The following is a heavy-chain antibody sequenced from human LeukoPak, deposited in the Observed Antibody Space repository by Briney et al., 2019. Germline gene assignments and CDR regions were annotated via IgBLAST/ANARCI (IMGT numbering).Heavy chain of an antibody. J-gene: IGHJ6*02. D-gene: IGHD2-2*01. CDR2: IIPMLGIG. Sequence: SVKVSCKAAGGTFSSYAFSLLRQAPAQGLEWMGMIIPMLGIGNYAQKFQGRVTITADNSTSTAYMELSSLRSEDTAVYYCARALKYCSSTSCPTPYYYYGMDVWGQGTTATVSS. CDR3: ARALKYCSSTSCPTPYYYYGMDV. CDR1: GGTFSSYA. V-gene: IGHV1-69*04.